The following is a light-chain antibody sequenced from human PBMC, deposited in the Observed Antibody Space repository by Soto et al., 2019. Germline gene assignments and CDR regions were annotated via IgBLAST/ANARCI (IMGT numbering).Light chain of an antibody. V-gene: IGLV2-14*03. CDR3: TSWTTSTTML. CDR1: SSDIGAYNF. Sequence: QSALTQPASVSGSPGQSITISCTGTSSDIGAYNFVSWYQQHPGEAPKLMLYDVNIRPSGVSNRFSGSKSGNTASLTISGLQAEDEADYYCTSWTTSTTMLCGGGTQLTVL. J-gene: IGLJ2*01. CDR2: DVN.